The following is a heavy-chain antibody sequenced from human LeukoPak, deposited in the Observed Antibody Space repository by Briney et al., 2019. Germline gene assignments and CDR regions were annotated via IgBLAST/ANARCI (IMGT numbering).Heavy chain of an antibody. Sequence: ASVKVSCKASGYTFTSYGISWVRQAPGQGLEWMGWISAYNGNTNYAQKLQGRVTMTTDTSTSTAYMELRSLRSDDTAVYYCARARTQWIQLWDYYYYGMDVWGQGTTVTVSS. D-gene: IGHD5-18*01. J-gene: IGHJ6*02. CDR1: GYTFTSYG. V-gene: IGHV1-18*01. CDR2: ISAYNGNT. CDR3: ARARTQWIQLWDYYYYGMDV.